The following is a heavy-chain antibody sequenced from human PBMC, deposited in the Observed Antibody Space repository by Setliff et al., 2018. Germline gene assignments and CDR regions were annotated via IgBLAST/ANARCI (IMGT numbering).Heavy chain of an antibody. J-gene: IGHJ4*02. Sequence: SETLSLTCTVSGGSISSYYWCWIRQPPGKGLEWIGYIYYSGSTNYNPSLKSRVTISVDTSKNQFSLQLTAVTAADAAVYYCANSAYLRELDYWGPGTLVTVSS. CDR2: IYYSGST. CDR3: ANSAYLRELDY. CDR1: GGSISSYY. D-gene: IGHD1-26*01. V-gene: IGHV4-59*12.